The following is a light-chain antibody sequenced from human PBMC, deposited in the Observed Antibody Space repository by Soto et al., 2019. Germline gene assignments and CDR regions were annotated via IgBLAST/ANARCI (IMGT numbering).Light chain of an antibody. Sequence: DIQMTQSPSTLSASVGDRVTITCRASQSISSSLNWYQQKPGKAPKLLIYAASSLQSGVPSRFSGSGSGTHFTLTISSLQPEDFATYYCQQSYSTPRTFGQGTKVDIK. CDR1: QSISSS. CDR2: AAS. CDR3: QQSYSTPRT. V-gene: IGKV1-39*01. J-gene: IGKJ2*01.